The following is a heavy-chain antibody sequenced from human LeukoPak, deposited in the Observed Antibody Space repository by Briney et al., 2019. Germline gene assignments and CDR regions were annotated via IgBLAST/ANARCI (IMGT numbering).Heavy chain of an antibody. J-gene: IGHJ6*02. CDR2: ISYDGSNK. Sequence: PGGSLRLSCAASGFTFSSYAMHWVRQAPGKGLEWVAVISYDGSNKYYADSVKGRFTISRDNSKNTPYLQMNSLRAEDTAVYYCARDHCSSTSCYYYYYYGMDVWGQGTTVTVSS. D-gene: IGHD2-2*01. CDR3: ARDHCSSTSCYYYYYYGMDV. CDR1: GFTFSSYA. V-gene: IGHV3-30-3*01.